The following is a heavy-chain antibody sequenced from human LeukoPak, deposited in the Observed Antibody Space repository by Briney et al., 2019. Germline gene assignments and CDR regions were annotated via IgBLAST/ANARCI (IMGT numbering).Heavy chain of an antibody. D-gene: IGHD2-8*01. Sequence: PSETLSLTCTVSGGSISSGPYYWIWIRQHPGKGLEWIGYITYSGNTYYYPALNSRVTVSLDTSKTQFSLKLSSVTAADTAVYYCARSDGYFDYWGQGTLVTVSS. CDR2: ITYSGNT. CDR3: ARSDGYFDY. J-gene: IGHJ4*02. CDR1: GGSISSGPYY. V-gene: IGHV4-31*03.